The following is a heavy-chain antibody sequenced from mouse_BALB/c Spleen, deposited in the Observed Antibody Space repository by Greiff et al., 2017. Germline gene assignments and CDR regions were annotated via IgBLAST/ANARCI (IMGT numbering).Heavy chain of an antibody. Sequence: VQLQQSGAELAKPGASVKMSCKASGYTFTSYWMHWVKQRPGQGLEWIGYINPSTGYTEYNQKFKDKATLTADKSSSTAYMQLSSLTSEDSAVYYCARWTTDLGYWGQGTTLTVSS. CDR3: ARWTTDLGY. V-gene: IGHV1-7*01. J-gene: IGHJ2*01. CDR1: GYTFTSYW. D-gene: IGHD1-1*01. CDR2: INPSTGYT.